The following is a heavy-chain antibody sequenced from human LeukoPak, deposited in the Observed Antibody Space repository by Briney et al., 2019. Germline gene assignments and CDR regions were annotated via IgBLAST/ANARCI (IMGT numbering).Heavy chain of an antibody. CDR3: AKAPRYYYDSSGYYNC. CDR2: ISYDGSNK. V-gene: IGHV3-30*04. D-gene: IGHD3-22*01. CDR1: GFTFSSYP. J-gene: IGHJ4*02. Sequence: GGSLRLSCAASGFTFSSYPMHWVRQAPGKGLEWVAVISYDGSNKYYADSVKGRFTISRDNSKNTLYLQMNSLRAEDTAVYYCAKAPRYYYDSSGYYNCWGQGTLVTVSS.